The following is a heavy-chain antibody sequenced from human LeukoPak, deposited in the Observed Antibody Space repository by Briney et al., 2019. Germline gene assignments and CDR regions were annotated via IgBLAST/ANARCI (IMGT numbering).Heavy chain of an antibody. J-gene: IGHJ6*03. CDR3: AKGIYYGDFLNYYMDV. CDR2: ISGSGDST. V-gene: IGHV3-23*01. CDR1: GFTFSSYG. Sequence: GGSLRLSCAASGFTFSSYGMSWVRQAPGKGLEWVSGISGSGDSTYYADSVKGRFTISRDNSKNTLYLQMNTLRAEDTAVYYCAKGIYYGDFLNYYMDVWGKGTTVTVSS. D-gene: IGHD4-17*01.